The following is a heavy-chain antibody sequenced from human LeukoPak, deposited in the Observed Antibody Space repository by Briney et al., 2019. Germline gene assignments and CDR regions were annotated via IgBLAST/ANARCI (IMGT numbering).Heavy chain of an antibody. D-gene: IGHD5-12*01. J-gene: IGHJ3*01. CDR1: GFTFNNYE. CDR2: NIVSGGPM. Sequence: GGSLRLSCAASGFTFNNYEVNWFRQPPGKGLEWISHNIVSGGPMYYSDSVKGRFVVSRDPAKNSLYLQMNRLRNEDTATYYCSTWLRESSLSLWGQGTVVTVSS. V-gene: IGHV3-48*03. CDR3: STWLRESSLSL.